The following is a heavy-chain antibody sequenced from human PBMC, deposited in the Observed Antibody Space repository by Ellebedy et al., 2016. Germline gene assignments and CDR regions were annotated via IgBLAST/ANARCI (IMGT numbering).Heavy chain of an antibody. CDR3: ARSFSWGGNKKFDY. V-gene: IGHV4-34*01. J-gene: IGHJ4*02. Sequence: SETLSLXXAVYGGSFSGYYWSWIRQPPGKGLEWIGEINHSGSTNYNPSLKSRVTISVDTSKNQFSLKLSSVTAADTAVYYCARSFSWGGNKKFDYWGQGTLVTVSS. CDR2: INHSGST. D-gene: IGHD4-23*01. CDR1: GGSFSGYY.